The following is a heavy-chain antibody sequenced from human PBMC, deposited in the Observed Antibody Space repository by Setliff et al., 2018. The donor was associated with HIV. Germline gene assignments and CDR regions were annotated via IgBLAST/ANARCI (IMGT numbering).Heavy chain of an antibody. Sequence: ASVKVSCKASGYTFTGYYMHWVRQAPGQGLEWMGWINPNNGGTNYAQKFQGRVTMTRDTSISTAYMELSSLRSEDTAVYYCARDPVAGPFDYWGQGTLVTVSS. CDR1: GYTFTGYY. CDR2: INPNNGGT. V-gene: IGHV1-2*02. J-gene: IGHJ4*02. D-gene: IGHD6-19*01. CDR3: ARDPVAGPFDY.